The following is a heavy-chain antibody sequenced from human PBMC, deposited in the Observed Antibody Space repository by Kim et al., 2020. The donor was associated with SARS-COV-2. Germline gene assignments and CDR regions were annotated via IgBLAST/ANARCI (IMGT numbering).Heavy chain of an antibody. Sequence: GGSLRLSCAASGFTFSSYSMNWVRQAPGKGLEWVSYISSSSSTIYYADSVKGRFTISRDNAKNSLYLQMNSLRDEDTAMYYCASQLGDSFHYYYYGMDVWGQGTTVTVSS. CDR2: ISSSSSTI. CDR3: ASQLGDSFHYYYYGMDV. V-gene: IGHV3-48*02. CDR1: GFTFSSYS. J-gene: IGHJ6*02. D-gene: IGHD5-18*01.